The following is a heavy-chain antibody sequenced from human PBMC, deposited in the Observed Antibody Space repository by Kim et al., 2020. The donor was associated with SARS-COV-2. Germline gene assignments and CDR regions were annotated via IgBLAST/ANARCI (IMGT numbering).Heavy chain of an antibody. CDR1: GYSFTSYW. CDR2: IDPSDSYT. V-gene: IGHV5-10-1*01. Sequence: GESLKISCKGSGYSFTSYWISWVRQMPGKGLEWMGRIDPSDSYTNYSPSFQGHVTISADKSISTAYLQWSSPKASDTAMYYCARPGYCSGGSCYPDYWGQGTLITVSS. J-gene: IGHJ4*02. CDR3: ARPGYCSGGSCYPDY. D-gene: IGHD2-15*01.